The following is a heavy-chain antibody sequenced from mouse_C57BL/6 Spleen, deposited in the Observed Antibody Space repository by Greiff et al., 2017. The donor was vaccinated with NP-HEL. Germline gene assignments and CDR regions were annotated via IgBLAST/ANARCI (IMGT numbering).Heavy chain of an antibody. J-gene: IGHJ4*01. V-gene: IGHV1-7*01. CDR2: INPSSGYT. Sequence: VMLVESGAELAKPGASVKLSCKASGYTFTSYWMHWVKQRPGQGLEWIGYINPSSGYTKYNQKFKDKATLTADKSSSTAYMQLSSLTYEDSAVYYCARSEYGNYSYYYAMDYWGQGTSVTVSS. CDR3: ARSEYGNYSYYYAMDY. D-gene: IGHD2-1*01. CDR1: GYTFTSYW.